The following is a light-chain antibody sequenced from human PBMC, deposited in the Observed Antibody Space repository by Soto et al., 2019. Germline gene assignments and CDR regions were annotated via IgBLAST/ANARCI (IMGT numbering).Light chain of an antibody. J-gene: IGKJ1*01. CDR3: QQYGSSPRQ. V-gene: IGKV3-20*01. CDR2: GAS. Sequence: EIVLTQSTGTLSLSPGERATLSCRASQSVSSSFLAWYQQKPGQAPRLLIYGASSRATGIPDRFSGSGSGTDFTLTISRLEPDDFAVYYCQQYGSSPRQFGQGTRVEIK. CDR1: QSVSSSF.